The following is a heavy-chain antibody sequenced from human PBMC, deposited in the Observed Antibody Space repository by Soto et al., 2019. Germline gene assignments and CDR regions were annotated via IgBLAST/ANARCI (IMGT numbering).Heavy chain of an antibody. CDR1: GFTFRSFT. J-gene: IGHJ5*02. V-gene: IGHV3-21*01. CDR3: TRDASRDSSARGWFDP. Sequence: PGGSLRLSCAASGFTFRSFTMNWVRQAPGKGLEWVSTISSNSAYIYYTDALRGRFTISRDNAKNSLHLQMNSLRAEDTAVYYCTRDASRDSSARGWFDPWGPRTLVTASS. D-gene: IGHD6-13*01. CDR2: ISSNSAYI.